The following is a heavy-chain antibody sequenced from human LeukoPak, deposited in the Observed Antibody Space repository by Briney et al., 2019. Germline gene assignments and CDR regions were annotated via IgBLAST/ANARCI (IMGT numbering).Heavy chain of an antibody. CDR2: VYYSGTT. V-gene: IGHV4-39*02. D-gene: IGHD3-22*01. Sequence: PSETLSLTCSVSGDSISLSFYYWGWIRQPPGKALEWIGSVYYSGTTSYNPSLKSRVTISVDMSKNHFSLRLRSVTAADTAVYYCARRTFHTMIVPTRRGAFDIWGQGTMVTVSS. J-gene: IGHJ3*02. CDR1: GDSISLSFYY. CDR3: ARRTFHTMIVPTRRGAFDI.